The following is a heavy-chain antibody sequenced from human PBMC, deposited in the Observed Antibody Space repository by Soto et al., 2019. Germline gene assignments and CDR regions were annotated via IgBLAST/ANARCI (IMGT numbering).Heavy chain of an antibody. V-gene: IGHV3-73*01. CDR3: TSLGGGPTADY. CDR2: IRSKANSYAT. J-gene: IGHJ4*02. Sequence: EVQLAESGGGLVQPGGSLKLSCAASGFTFSGSAMHWVRQASGKGLEWVGRIRSKANSYATAYAASVKGRFTISRDDSKSTAYLQMNSLKTEDTAVYYCTSLGGGPTADYWGRRTLVTVSS. CDR1: GFTFSGSA.